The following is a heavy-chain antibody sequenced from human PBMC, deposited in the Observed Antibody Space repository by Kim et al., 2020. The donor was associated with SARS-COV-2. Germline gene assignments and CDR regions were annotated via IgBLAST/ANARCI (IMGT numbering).Heavy chain of an antibody. CDR3: ARDDYVWGSYRSSAFDI. D-gene: IGHD3-16*02. V-gene: IGHV3-21*01. Sequence: GGSLRLSCAASGFTFSSYSMNWVRQAPGKGLEWVSSISSSSSYIYYADSVKGRFTISRDNAKNSLYLQMNSLRAEDTAVYYCARDDYVWGSYRSSAFDIWVQVTMVTVSS. J-gene: IGHJ3*02. CDR1: GFTFSSYS. CDR2: ISSSSSYI.